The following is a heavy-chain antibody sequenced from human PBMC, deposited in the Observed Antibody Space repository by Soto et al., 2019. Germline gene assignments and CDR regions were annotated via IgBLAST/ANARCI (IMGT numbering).Heavy chain of an antibody. CDR1: GFTFSSYS. J-gene: IGHJ4*02. CDR3: ATAADDFWSGPENTNFDY. Sequence: GGSLRLSCAASGFTFSSYSMNWVRQAPGKGLEWVSSISSSSSYIYYADSVKGRFTISRDNAKNSLYLQMNSLRAEDTAVYYCATAADDFWSGPENTNFDYWGQGTLVTVSS. V-gene: IGHV3-21*01. D-gene: IGHD3-3*01. CDR2: ISSSSSYI.